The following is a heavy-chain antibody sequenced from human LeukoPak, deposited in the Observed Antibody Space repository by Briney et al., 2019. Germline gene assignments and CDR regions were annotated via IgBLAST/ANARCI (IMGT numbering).Heavy chain of an antibody. J-gene: IGHJ4*02. CDR1: GFTFSSYS. CDR2: ISSSSSYI. V-gene: IGHV3-21*04. Sequence: GGSLRLSCAASGFTFSSYSMNWVRQAPGKGLEWVSSISSSSSYIYYADSVKGRFTISRDNSKNTLYLQMNSLRAEDTAVYYCAKLGSAMVLYYFDYWGQGALVTVSS. D-gene: IGHD5-18*01. CDR3: AKLGSAMVLYYFDY.